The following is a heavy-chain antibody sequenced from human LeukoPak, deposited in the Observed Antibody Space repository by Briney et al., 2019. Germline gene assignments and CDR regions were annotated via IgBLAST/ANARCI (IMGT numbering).Heavy chain of an antibody. CDR3: ARVHCSSTSCYRPRGYFDY. D-gene: IGHD2-2*01. CDR1: GRSFSGYY. Sequence: SETLSLTCAVYGRSFSGYYWSWIRQPPGKGLEWIGEINHSGSTNYNPSLKSRVTISVDTSKNQFSLKLSSVTAADTAVYYCARVHCSSTSCYRPRGYFDYWGQGTLVTVSS. CDR2: INHSGST. J-gene: IGHJ4*02. V-gene: IGHV4-34*01.